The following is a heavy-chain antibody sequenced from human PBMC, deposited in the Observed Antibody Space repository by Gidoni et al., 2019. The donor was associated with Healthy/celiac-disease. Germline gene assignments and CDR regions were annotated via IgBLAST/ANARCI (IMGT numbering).Heavy chain of an antibody. Sequence: QVPLVESEGGLVKPGGSLRHSCAASGFTFSAYYMSWIRQAPGKGLELVSYISSSGSTIYYADSVKGRFTISRDNAKNSLYLQMNSLRAEDTAVYYCARDVPYGDYYYYGMDVWGQGTTVTVSS. J-gene: IGHJ6*02. D-gene: IGHD4-17*01. V-gene: IGHV3-11*01. CDR2: ISSSGSTI. CDR3: ARDVPYGDYYYYGMDV. CDR1: GFTFSAYY.